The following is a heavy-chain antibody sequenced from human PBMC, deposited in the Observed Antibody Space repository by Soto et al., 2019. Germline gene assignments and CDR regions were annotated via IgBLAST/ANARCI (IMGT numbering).Heavy chain of an antibody. Sequence: SETLSLTCTVSGASVSTGVYYWTWIRQHPGKGLEWIGYIDNTGSAYYNPSLTGRVDISVDTSRNQFSLNLQSLTAADTAFYYCAGAVSDFDVRRYRTSYFDQWGQGILVTVSS. D-gene: IGHD3-10*02. V-gene: IGHV4-31*03. CDR3: AGAVSDFDVRRYRTSYFDQ. J-gene: IGHJ4*02. CDR1: GASVSTGVYY. CDR2: IDNTGSA.